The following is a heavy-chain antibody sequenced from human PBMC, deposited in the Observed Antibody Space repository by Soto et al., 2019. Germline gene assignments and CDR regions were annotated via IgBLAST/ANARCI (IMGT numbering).Heavy chain of an antibody. Sequence: GGSLRLSCAASGFTFSSYAMSWVRQAPGKGLEWVSAISGSGGSTYYADSVKGRFTISRDNSKNTLYLQMNSLRAEDTAVYYCAKSPAPPYCGGSGCYYYYYMDVWGKGTTVTVSS. CDR2: ISGSGGST. CDR1: GFTFSSYA. J-gene: IGHJ6*03. V-gene: IGHV3-23*01. CDR3: AKSPAPPYCGGSGCYYYYYMDV. D-gene: IGHD3-10*01.